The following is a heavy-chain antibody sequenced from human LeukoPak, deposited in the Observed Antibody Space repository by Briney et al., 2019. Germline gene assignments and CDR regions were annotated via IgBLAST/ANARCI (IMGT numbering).Heavy chain of an antibody. Sequence: GGSLRLSCAASGFTFSSYSMNWVRQASGKGLEWVSSISSSSSSYIYYADSVKGRFTISRDNAKNSLYLQMNSLRAEDTAVYYCARDVGYSYIDYWGQGTLVTVSS. CDR3: ARDVGYSYIDY. V-gene: IGHV3-21*01. CDR1: GFTFSSYS. CDR2: ISSSSSSYI. D-gene: IGHD5-18*01. J-gene: IGHJ4*02.